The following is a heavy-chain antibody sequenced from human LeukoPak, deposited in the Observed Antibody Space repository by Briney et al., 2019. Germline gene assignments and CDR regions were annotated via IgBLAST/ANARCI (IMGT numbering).Heavy chain of an antibody. V-gene: IGHV3-23*01. J-gene: IGHJ4*02. CDR2: ISGSDGST. Sequence: GGSLRLSCAASGFTLSNYALNWVRQAPGKGLEWVSAISGSDGSTWYADSVKGRFTISRDNSKNTVYLQMNSLRSEDTAVYYCARGGYYGSGSYYGEDWGQGTLVTVSS. CDR1: GFTLSNYA. CDR3: ARGGYYGSGSYYGED. D-gene: IGHD3-10*01.